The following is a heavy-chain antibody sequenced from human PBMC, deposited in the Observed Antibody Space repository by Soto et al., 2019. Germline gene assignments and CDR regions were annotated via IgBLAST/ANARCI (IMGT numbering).Heavy chain of an antibody. CDR2: ISYDGSNK. D-gene: IGHD1-26*01. CDR1: GLTFSSYG. J-gene: IGHJ6*02. Sequence: PGGSLRLSCAASGLTFSSYGMHWVRQAPGKGLEWVAVISYDGSNKYYADSVKGRFTISRDNSKNTLYLQMNSLRAEDTAVYYCAKDFVEWELLASYYYYGMDVWGQGTTVTVSS. CDR3: AKDFVEWELLASYYYYGMDV. V-gene: IGHV3-30*18.